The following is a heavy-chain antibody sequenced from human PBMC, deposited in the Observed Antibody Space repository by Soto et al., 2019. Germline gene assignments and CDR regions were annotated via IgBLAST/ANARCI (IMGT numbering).Heavy chain of an antibody. CDR2: INHSGST. Sequence: LEILSLTCAVYGGSFIGYYWSWIRQPPGKGLEWIGEINHSGSTNYNPSLKSRVTISVDTSKNQFSLKLSSVTAADTAVYYCARGSLRLWFGELLFPSPFDYWGQGTLVTVSS. CDR1: GGSFIGYY. V-gene: IGHV4-34*01. J-gene: IGHJ4*02. CDR3: ARGSLRLWFGELLFPSPFDY. D-gene: IGHD3-10*01.